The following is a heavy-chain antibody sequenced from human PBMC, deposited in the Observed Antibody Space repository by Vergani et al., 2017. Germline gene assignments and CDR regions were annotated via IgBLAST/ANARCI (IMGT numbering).Heavy chain of an antibody. CDR2: ISDNGAYT. CDR1: GVSFSSYA. D-gene: IGHD5-18*01. J-gene: IGHJ5*02. CDR3: AAMAWFDP. Sequence: EVQLVESGGVVVQPGGSLRLSCAASGVSFSSYAMSWVRQAPGKGLEWVSRISDNGAYTSYGDSVKGRFTISRDNSKNTVFLQMKSLRAEDTAVYYCAAMAWFDPWDQGTLVTVSS. V-gene: IGHV3-23*04.